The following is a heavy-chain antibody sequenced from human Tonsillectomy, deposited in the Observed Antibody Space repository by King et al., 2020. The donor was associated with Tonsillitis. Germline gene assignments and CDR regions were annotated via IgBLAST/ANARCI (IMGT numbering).Heavy chain of an antibody. CDR2: MYSGDST. CDR1: GFSVSRKY. CDR3: ARAPYSPSSFYFDL. V-gene: IGHV3-53*01. J-gene: IGHJ4*02. Sequence: VQLVESGGGLIQPWGTLRLSCDASGFSVSRKYMSWVRQAPGKGLEWVSVMYSGDSTFYANSVKGRFTISTDNSKNTLFLQMNNLRAEDTATYYCARAPYSPSSFYFDLWGQGTLVTVSS. D-gene: IGHD5-18*01.